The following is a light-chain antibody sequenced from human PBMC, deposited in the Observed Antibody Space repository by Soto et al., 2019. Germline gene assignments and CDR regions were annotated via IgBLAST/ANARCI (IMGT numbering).Light chain of an antibody. CDR1: QSVRSN. V-gene: IGKV3-15*01. CDR2: RAS. J-gene: IGKJ4*01. CDR3: QQFNTWPLT. Sequence: EIVMTQSPATLSVSPGERATLSCRASQSVRSNLAWYQPKPGQAPRLLIYRASTRATGTPARFSGSGSGTEFSPTISSLQSEDFAVYYCQQFNTWPLTFGGGTKVEIK.